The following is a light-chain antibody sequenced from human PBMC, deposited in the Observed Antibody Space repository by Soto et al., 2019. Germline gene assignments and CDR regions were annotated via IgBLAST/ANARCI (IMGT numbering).Light chain of an antibody. CDR3: SSYAGSNNLL. Sequence: QSVLTQPPSASGSPGQSVTISRTGTSSDVGGYNYVSWYQQHPGKAPKLMIYEVSERPSGVPDRFSGSKSGNTASLTVSGLQAEDEADYYCSSYAGSNNLLFGGGTQLTVL. V-gene: IGLV2-8*01. CDR1: SSDVGGYNY. J-gene: IGLJ2*01. CDR2: EVS.